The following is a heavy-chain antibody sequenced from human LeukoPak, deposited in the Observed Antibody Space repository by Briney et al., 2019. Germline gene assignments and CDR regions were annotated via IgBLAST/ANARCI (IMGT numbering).Heavy chain of an antibody. CDR2: IKQDGREK. Sequence: GGSLGLSCAVSGFILSDYWMAWVRQAPGKGLEWVANIKQDGREKKNVDSVKGRFTISRDNAKNTVYLQMNSLRDEDTAVYYCARGYAGWGYWGQGTLVTVSS. D-gene: IGHD3-16*01. CDR1: GFILSDYW. CDR3: ARGYAGWGY. J-gene: IGHJ4*02. V-gene: IGHV3-7*04.